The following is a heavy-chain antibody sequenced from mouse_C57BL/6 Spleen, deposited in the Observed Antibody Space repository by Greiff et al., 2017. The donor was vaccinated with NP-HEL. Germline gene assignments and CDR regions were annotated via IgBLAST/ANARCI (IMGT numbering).Heavy chain of an antibody. Sequence: QVQLQQSGPELVKPGASVKISCKASGYAFSSSWMNWVKQRPGKGLEWIGRIYPGDGDTNYNGKFKGKATLTADKSSSTAYMQLSSLTSEDSAVYFCARFGYSGWFAYWGQVTLVTVSA. CDR1: GYAFSSSW. CDR3: ARFGYSGWFAY. V-gene: IGHV1-82*01. D-gene: IGHD2-3*01. CDR2: IYPGDGDT. J-gene: IGHJ3*01.